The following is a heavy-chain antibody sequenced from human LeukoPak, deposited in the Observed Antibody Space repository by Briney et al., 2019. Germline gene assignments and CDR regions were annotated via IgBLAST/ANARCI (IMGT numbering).Heavy chain of an antibody. CDR1: GYTFSGYC. D-gene: IGHD2-21*02. CDR2: INPNSGGT. J-gene: IGHJ4*02. Sequence: ASVKVSCKASGYTFSGYCMHWVRQAPGQGLEWMGRINPNSGGTNYAQKFQGRVTMTRGTSISTAYMELSRLRSDDTAVYYCATMPPRFKVVTAIHGYWGQGTLVTVSS. V-gene: IGHV1-2*06. CDR3: ATMPPRFKVVTAIHGY.